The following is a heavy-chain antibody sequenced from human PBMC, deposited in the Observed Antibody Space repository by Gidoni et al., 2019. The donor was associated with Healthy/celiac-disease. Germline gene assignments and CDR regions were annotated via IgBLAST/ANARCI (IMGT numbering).Heavy chain of an antibody. CDR1: GFTFSSYA. V-gene: IGHV3-30-3*01. D-gene: IGHD2-2*02. CDR2: ISYDGSNK. Sequence: QVQLVESGGGVVQPGRSLRLSCAAAGFTFSSYAMHWVRQAPGKGLEWVAVISYDGSNKYYADSVKGRFTISRDNSKNTLYLQMNSLRAEDTAVYYCARDSWVLYGFFDYWGQGTLVTVSS. CDR3: ARDSWVLYGFFDY. J-gene: IGHJ4*02.